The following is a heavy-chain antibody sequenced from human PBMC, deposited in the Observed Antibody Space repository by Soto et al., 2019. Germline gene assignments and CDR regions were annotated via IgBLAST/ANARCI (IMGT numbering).Heavy chain of an antibody. CDR1: GFTFSSYS. CDR2: ISSSSSTI. V-gene: IGHV3-48*02. J-gene: IGHJ4*02. Sequence: GGSLRLSCAASGFTFSSYSMNWVRQAPGKGLEWVSYISSSSSTIYYADSVKGRFTISRDNAKNSLYLQMNSLRDEDTAVYYCARDRGGSYRQFYYFDYWGQGTLVTVSS. CDR3: ARDRGGSYRQFYYFDY. D-gene: IGHD1-26*01.